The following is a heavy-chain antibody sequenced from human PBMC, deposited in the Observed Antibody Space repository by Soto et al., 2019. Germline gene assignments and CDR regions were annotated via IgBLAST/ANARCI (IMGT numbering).Heavy chain of an antibody. D-gene: IGHD2-15*01. Sequence: EVQLVESGGGLVQPGRSLRLSCAASGFTFDDYAMHWVRRVPGKGLEWVSGISWNSNIIGYADSGKGRFTISRDNAKNSLYLQMNSLRPEDTALYYCAKGGPDGFCSGGRCYFDYWGQGTLVTVSS. CDR2: ISWNSNII. CDR1: GFTFDDYA. J-gene: IGHJ4*02. CDR3: AKGGPDGFCSGGRCYFDY. V-gene: IGHV3-9*01.